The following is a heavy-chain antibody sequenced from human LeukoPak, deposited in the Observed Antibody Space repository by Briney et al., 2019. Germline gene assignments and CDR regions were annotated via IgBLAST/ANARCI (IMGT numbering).Heavy chain of an antibody. Sequence: ASVKVSCKASGYSFTTYGISWVRQAPGQGLEWMGWISAYNGNTNYAQKLQGRVTMTTDTSTSTAYMELRSLRYDGTAVYYCARDMIAARPNWFDPWGQGTLVTVSS. V-gene: IGHV1-18*01. CDR2: ISAYNGNT. CDR3: ARDMIAARPNWFDP. CDR1: GYSFTTYG. D-gene: IGHD6-6*01. J-gene: IGHJ5*02.